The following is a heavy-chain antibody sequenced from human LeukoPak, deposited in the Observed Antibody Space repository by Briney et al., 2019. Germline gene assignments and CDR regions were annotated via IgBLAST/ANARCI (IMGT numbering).Heavy chain of an antibody. Sequence: SQTLSLTCTVSGASFSSGDQYWNWIRQSPGKGLEWIGSLHPSGNLYNNPSLEGRVTMSVDTSKNQFSLNLNSVTAADTAVYFCSRGLDSRKLGHWGQGTLVTVSS. CDR3: SRGLDSRKLGH. CDR1: GASFSSGDQY. CDR2: LHPSGNL. V-gene: IGHV4-31*03. J-gene: IGHJ4*02. D-gene: IGHD3-22*01.